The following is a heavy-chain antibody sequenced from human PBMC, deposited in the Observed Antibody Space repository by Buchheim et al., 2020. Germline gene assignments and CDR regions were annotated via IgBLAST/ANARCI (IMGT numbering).Heavy chain of an antibody. CDR1: GDPITSGPHS. V-gene: IGHV4-30-2*01. J-gene: IGHJ4*02. D-gene: IGHD3-16*01. CDR3: ARGYRFAYYFDY. CDR2: TYHSGSP. Sequence: QLQLQESDSGLVKPSQTLSLTCAVSGDPITSGPHSWSWVRQRPGKGLEWIGYTYHSGSPNYNPSLKSRVIISVDKSKNQFSLNLRSMTAADTAVYYCARGYRFAYYFDYWGQGTL.